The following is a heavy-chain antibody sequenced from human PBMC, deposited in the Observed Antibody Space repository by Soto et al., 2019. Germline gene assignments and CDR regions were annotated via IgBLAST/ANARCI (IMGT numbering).Heavy chain of an antibody. CDR2: ISAYNGNT. CDR3: TRDAAVGLFDY. V-gene: IGHV1-18*01. Sequence: QVQLVQSGAEVKKPGASVKVSCKASGYTFTSYGISWVRQAPGQGLEWMGWISAYNGNTNYAQKLQGRVTMTTDTSTSTAYMELSSLRSDAADEYYCTRDAAVGLFDYWGQGTLVTVSS. CDR1: GYTFTSYG. D-gene: IGHD1-26*01. J-gene: IGHJ4*02.